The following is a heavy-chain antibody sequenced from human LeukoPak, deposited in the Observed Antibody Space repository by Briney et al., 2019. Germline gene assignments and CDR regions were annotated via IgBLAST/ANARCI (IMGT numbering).Heavy chain of an antibody. V-gene: IGHV3-23*01. CDR3: AKRGVVIRGFLVGFHKEAYYFDS. CDR2: LSGSGGGT. J-gene: IGHJ4*02. CDR1: GIILSNYV. Sequence: PGGSLRLSCSVSGIILSNYVMSWVRQAPGKGLEWVAGLSGSGGGTNYADSVQGRFTISRDHPKNTLYRQMNSLRAEDTAVYFCAKRGVVIRGFLVGFHKEAYYFDSWGQGALVTVSS. D-gene: IGHD3-10*01.